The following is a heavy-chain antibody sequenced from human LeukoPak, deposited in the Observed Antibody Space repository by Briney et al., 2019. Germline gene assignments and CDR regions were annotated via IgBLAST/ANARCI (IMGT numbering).Heavy chain of an antibody. CDR1: GYTFTSYD. CDR3: ARSPTPYYYDSSGYPDY. D-gene: IGHD3-22*01. Sequence: ASVKVSCKASGYTFTSYDINWVRQATGQGLEWMGWMNPNSGNTGYAQKFQGRVTMTRNTSISTAYMELSSLRSEVTAVYYCARSPTPYYYDSSGYPDYWGQGTLVTVSS. J-gene: IGHJ4*02. CDR2: MNPNSGNT. V-gene: IGHV1-8*01.